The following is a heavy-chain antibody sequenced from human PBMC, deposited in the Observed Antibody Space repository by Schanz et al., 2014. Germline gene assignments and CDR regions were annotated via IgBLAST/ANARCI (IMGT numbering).Heavy chain of an antibody. CDR3: AKDAENTAMITDYFDY. D-gene: IGHD5-18*01. CDR1: GFGFSSYS. Sequence: EMQLLESGGGLIQPGGSLRLSCAASGFGFSSYSMNWVRQAPGKGLEWVSYISGSGGSTYYADSVKGRFTISRDNSKSTLYLQMNSLRAEDTAVYYCAKDAENTAMITDYFDYWGQGTLVTVSS. J-gene: IGHJ4*02. CDR2: ISGSGGST. V-gene: IGHV3-23*01.